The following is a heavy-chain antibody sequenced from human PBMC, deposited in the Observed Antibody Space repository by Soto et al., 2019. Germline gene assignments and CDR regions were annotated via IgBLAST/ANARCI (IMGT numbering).Heavy chain of an antibody. J-gene: IGHJ4*02. V-gene: IGHV4-30-4*02. CDR1: GGSLTSGDFY. CDR2: IHYTGTT. CDR3: VRDVGAGDTGGLCGS. D-gene: IGHD2-8*02. Sequence: PSETLSLTCRVSGGSLTSGDFYWNWIRQAPGKGLEWIGYIHYTGTTSYNPSVVSRASISLDLSQNQFSLRLCSLTAADTAVYFCVRDVGAGDTGGLCGSWGQGFLVPVSS.